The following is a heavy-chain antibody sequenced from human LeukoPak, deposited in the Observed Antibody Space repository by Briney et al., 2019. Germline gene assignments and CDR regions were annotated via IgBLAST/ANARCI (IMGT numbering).Heavy chain of an antibody. V-gene: IGHV3-23*01. CDR1: GFTFSSSA. CDR2: ISNNGGYT. D-gene: IGHD2-15*01. CDR3: AKQIGYCSGCSCYFPY. Sequence: GGSLRLSCAASGFTFSSSAMSWVRQAPGKGLEWVSAISNNGGYTYYADSVQGRFTISRDNSKSTLCLQMNSLRAEDTAVYYFAKQIGYCSGCSCYFPYWGQGTLVTVSS. J-gene: IGHJ4*02.